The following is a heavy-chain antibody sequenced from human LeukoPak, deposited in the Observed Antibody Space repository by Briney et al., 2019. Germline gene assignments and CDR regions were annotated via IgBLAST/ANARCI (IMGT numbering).Heavy chain of an antibody. J-gene: IGHJ4*02. CDR2: ISASGVTT. CDR1: GLNCRDYD. V-gene: IGHV3-23*01. Sequence: VGSLRIFCAASGLNCRDYDMTWVGQSPGTVLHSVASISASGVTTNYADSVRGRFTISRDNSNKVTYLRMNSLSAEDTAVYYCARSINYSNYLLDYWGQGTRVTVSS. D-gene: IGHD4-11*01. CDR3: ARSINYSNYLLDY.